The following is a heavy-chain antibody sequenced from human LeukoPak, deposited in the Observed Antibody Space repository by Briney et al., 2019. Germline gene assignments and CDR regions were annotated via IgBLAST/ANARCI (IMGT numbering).Heavy chain of an antibody. V-gene: IGHV3-74*01. J-gene: IGHJ4*02. D-gene: IGHD5-24*01. CDR2: INSDGGST. Sequence: GGSLRLSCTVSGFTFSSYWMHWVRQAPGKVLVWVSRINSDGGSTSYADSVKGRFTISRDNAKNTLYLQMNSLRAEDTAVYYCARRIQGMAPYYFDYWGQGTLVTVSS. CDR3: ARRIQGMAPYYFDY. CDR1: GFTFSSYW.